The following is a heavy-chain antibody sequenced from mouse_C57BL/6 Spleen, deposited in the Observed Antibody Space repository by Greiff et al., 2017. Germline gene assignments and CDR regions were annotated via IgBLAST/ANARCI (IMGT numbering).Heavy chain of an antibody. J-gene: IGHJ2*01. D-gene: IGHD2-14*01. CDR3: ARYYRNEYFDY. Sequence: QVQLKESGAELVKPGASVKISCKASGYAFSSYWMNWVKQRPGKGLEWIGQIYPGDGDTNYNGKFKGKATLTADKSSSTAYMQLSSLTSEDSAVYFCARYYRNEYFDYWRQGTTLTVSS. CDR1: GYAFSSYW. CDR2: IYPGDGDT. V-gene: IGHV1-80*01.